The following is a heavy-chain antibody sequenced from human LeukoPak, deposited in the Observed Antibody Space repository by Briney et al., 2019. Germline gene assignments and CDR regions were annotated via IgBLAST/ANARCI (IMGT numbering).Heavy chain of an antibody. D-gene: IGHD4/OR15-4a*01. CDR3: AKDTPKIGDPHLTSDS. Sequence: PGGSLRLSCAASGFTFSDYSMNWVRQAPGKGLEWISYIGIDSGNTNYADSVKGRFTISGDKAKNSLYLQMNSLRAEDTAVYYCAKDTPKIGDPHLTSDSWGQGTLVTVSS. CDR2: IGIDSGNT. J-gene: IGHJ4*02. V-gene: IGHV3-48*01. CDR1: GFTFSDYS.